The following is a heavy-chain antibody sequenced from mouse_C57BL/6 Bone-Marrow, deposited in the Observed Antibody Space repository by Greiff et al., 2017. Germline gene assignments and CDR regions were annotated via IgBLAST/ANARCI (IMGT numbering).Heavy chain of an antibody. CDR1: GFTFSSYA. CDR3: ARDRDYDEEAMDY. J-gene: IGHJ4*01. D-gene: IGHD2-4*01. CDR2: ISDGGSYT. Sequence: EVKLVESGGGLVKPGGSLKLSCAASGFTFSSYAMSWVRQTPEKRLEWVATISDGGSYTYYPDNVKGRFTISRDNAKNNLYLQMSHLKSEDTAMYYCARDRDYDEEAMDYWGQGTSVTVSS. V-gene: IGHV5-4*01.